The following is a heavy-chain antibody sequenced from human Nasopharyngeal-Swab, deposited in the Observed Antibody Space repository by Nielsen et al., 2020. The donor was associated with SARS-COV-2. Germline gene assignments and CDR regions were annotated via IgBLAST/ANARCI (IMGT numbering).Heavy chain of an antibody. CDR3: AREPERVVLVRGGPACDMDV. Sequence: SQTLSLTCAVYGGSFSGYYWSWIRQPPGKGLEWIGEINHSGSTNYNPSLKSRVTISVDTSKNQFSLKLSSVTAADTAVYYCAREPERVVLVRGGPACDMDVWAKGTTVTAS. CDR1: GGSFSGYY. CDR2: INHSGST. J-gene: IGHJ6*03. D-gene: IGHD1-14*01. V-gene: IGHV4-34*01.